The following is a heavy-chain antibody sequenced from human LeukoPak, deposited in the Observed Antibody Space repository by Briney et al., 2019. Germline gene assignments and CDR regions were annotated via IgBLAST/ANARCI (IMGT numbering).Heavy chain of an antibody. D-gene: IGHD4-17*01. Sequence: GGSLRLSCAVSGFTFRSYWMGWVRQTPGKGLEWVANITPDGSDKYYVVSVKGRFTISRDNAKNSLYLQMNSLRAEDTAVYYCARGTTVTTLYFQHWGQGTLVTVSS. CDR1: GFTFRSYW. CDR3: ARGTTVTTLYFQH. CDR2: ITPDGSDK. V-gene: IGHV3-7*01. J-gene: IGHJ1*01.